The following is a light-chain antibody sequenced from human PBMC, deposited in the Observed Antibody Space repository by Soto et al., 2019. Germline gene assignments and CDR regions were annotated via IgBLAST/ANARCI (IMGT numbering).Light chain of an antibody. CDR3: QQYNSYRLT. J-gene: IGKJ4*01. Sequence: ETVMTQSPGTLSVSPGESAALSCGTSQSVSSNLAWYQQKPGQAPRLLIYDASSRATGIPDRFSGGGSGTEFTLTISSLQPDDFATYYCQQYNSYRLTFGGGTKVDIK. CDR1: QSVSSN. CDR2: DAS. V-gene: IGKV3D-15*01.